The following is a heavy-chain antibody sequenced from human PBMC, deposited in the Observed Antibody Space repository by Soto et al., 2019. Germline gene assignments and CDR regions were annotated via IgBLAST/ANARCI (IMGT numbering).Heavy chain of an antibody. J-gene: IGHJ4*02. CDR1: GYTFTTST. CDR3: ARASGNILTSYDLVPGYSAPAFAD. V-gene: IGHV1-3*01. Sequence: QVQLVQSGAEVKKPGASVKVSCQASGYTFTTSTMHWVRQAPGQRLEWMGWINAGNGHTKYSQKFQGRVTITRDTSASTSSMGPSRLTSEDTAVSYCARASGNILTSYDLVPGYSAPAFADWGQGTLVTVSS. D-gene: IGHD3-9*01. CDR2: INAGNGHT.